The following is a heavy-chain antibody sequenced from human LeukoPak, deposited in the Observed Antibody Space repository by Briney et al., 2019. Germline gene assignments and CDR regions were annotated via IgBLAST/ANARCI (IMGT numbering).Heavy chain of an antibody. V-gene: IGHV4-38-2*02. Sequence: SETLSLTCTVSGGSSSGYYWGWIRQPPGKGLEWIGSIYHSGSTYYNPSLKSRVTISVDTSKNQFSLKLSSVTAADTAVYYCARHQAGYSSSWQRRAFDIWGQGTMVTVSS. D-gene: IGHD6-13*01. CDR1: GGSSSGYY. J-gene: IGHJ3*02. CDR2: IYHSGST. CDR3: ARHQAGYSSSWQRRAFDI.